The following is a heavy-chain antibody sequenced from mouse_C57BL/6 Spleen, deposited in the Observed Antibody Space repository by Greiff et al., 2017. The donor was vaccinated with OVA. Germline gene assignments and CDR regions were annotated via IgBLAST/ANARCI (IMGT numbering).Heavy chain of an antibody. J-gene: IGHJ3*01. CDR2: IFPGSGST. D-gene: IGHD4-1*01. V-gene: IGHV1-56*01. CDR3: ARLDWDEAWFAY. CDR1: GYTFTSHW. Sequence: VQLQQSGPELVRPGASVKISCKAPGYTFTSHWMQWVRQRPGQGLEWIGEIFPGSGSTYYNEKFKGKATLTVDTSSSTAYMPLSSLTSEDSAVYFCARLDWDEAWFAYWGQGTLVTVSA.